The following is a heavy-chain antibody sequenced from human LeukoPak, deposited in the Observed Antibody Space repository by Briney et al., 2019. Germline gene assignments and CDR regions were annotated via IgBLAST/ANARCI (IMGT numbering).Heavy chain of an antibody. D-gene: IGHD6-13*01. CDR1: GGSINNYY. CDR2: IYTSGST. J-gene: IGHJ4*02. V-gene: IGHV4-4*07. CDR3: AREVKGYSSSWLDY. Sequence: SETLSLTCNVSGGSINNYYWSWIRQPAGKGLEWIGRIYTSGSTNYNPSLKSRVTMSVDTSKNQFSLKLSSATAADTAVYYCAREVKGYSSSWLDYWGQGTLVTVSS.